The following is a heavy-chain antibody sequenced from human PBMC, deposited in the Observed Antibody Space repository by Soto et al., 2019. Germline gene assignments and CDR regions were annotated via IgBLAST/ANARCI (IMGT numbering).Heavy chain of an antibody. CDR2: IIPIFGTA. CDR1: GGTFSSYA. D-gene: IGHD3-10*01. Sequence: SVKVSCKASGGTFSSYAISWVRQAPGQGLEWMGGIIPIFGTANYAQKFQGRVTITADKSTCTAYMELSSLRSEDTAMYYCAREVPQFALGMDVWGQGTTVTVSS. CDR3: AREVPQFALGMDV. V-gene: IGHV1-69*06. J-gene: IGHJ6*02.